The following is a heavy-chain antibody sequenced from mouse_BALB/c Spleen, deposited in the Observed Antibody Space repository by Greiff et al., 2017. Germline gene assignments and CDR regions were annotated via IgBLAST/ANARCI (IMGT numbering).Heavy chain of an antibody. CDR2: IRSKSNNYAT. CDR3: MRSLAMDY. CDR1: GFTFNSNA. V-gene: IGHV10S3*01. Sequence: EADGGLVQPKGSLKLSCAASGFTFNSNAMNWVRQAPGKGLEWVARIRSKSNNYATYYADSVKDRFTISRDDSQNMLYLQMNNLKTEDTAMYYCMRSLAMDYWGQGTSVTVSS. J-gene: IGHJ4*01.